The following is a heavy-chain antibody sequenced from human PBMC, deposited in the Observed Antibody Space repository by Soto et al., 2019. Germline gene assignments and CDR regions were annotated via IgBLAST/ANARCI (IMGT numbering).Heavy chain of an antibody. CDR1: GFTFSSYS. CDR3: ARDNSPYYYDSSGYQY. J-gene: IGHJ4*02. V-gene: IGHV3-48*02. D-gene: IGHD3-22*01. Sequence: GGSLRLSCAASGFTFSSYSMNWVRQAPGKGLEWVSYISSSSSTIYYADSVKGRFTISRDNAKNSLYLQMNSLRDEDTAVYYCARDNSPYYYDSSGYQYWGQGTLVTVSS. CDR2: ISSSSSTI.